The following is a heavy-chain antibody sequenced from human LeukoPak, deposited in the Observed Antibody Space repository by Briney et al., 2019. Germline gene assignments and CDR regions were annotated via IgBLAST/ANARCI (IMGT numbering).Heavy chain of an antibody. CDR1: GGSISSYY. Sequence: SETLPLTCTVSGGSISSYYWSWIRQPPGKGLEWIGYIYYSGSTNYNPSLKSRVTISVGTSKNQFSLKLSSVTAADTAVYYCARNRGNSGYDTRFYGMDVWGHRHTFTVSS. J-gene: IGHJ6*02. V-gene: IGHV4-59*01. CDR2: IYYSGST. D-gene: IGHD5-12*01. CDR3: ARNRGNSGYDTRFYGMDV.